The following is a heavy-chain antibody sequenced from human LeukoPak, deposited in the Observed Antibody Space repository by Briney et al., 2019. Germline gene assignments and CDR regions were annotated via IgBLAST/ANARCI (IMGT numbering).Heavy chain of an antibody. CDR2: IYYSGST. CDR3: AREGSAASFDY. D-gene: IGHD2-15*01. Sequence: SETLSLTCTVSGGSISSYYWSWIRQPPGKGLEWIGYIYYSGSTNYNPSLKSRVTISVDRSKNQFSLKLSSVTAADTAVYYCAREGSAASFDYWGQGTLVTVSS. V-gene: IGHV4-59*12. J-gene: IGHJ4*02. CDR1: GGSISSYY.